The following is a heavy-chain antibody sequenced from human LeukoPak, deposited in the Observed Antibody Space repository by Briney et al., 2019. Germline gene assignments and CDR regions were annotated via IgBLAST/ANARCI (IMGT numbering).Heavy chain of an antibody. D-gene: IGHD3-3*01. CDR2: ISGSGGST. CDR1: GFTFSSYA. J-gene: IGHJ4*02. CDR3: ATVHFGYFTF. Sequence: PGGSLRLSCAASGFTFSSYAMSWVRQAPGKGLEWVSAISGSGGSTYYADSVKGRFTISRDNAKNTLYVQMNSLRAEDTAVYYCATVHFGYFTFWGQGTLVPVSS. V-gene: IGHV3-23*01.